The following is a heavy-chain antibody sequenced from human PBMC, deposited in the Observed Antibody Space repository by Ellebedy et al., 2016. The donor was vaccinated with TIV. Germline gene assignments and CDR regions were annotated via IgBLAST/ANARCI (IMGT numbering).Heavy chain of an antibody. Sequence: GESLKISCAASRISFSSYWMTWVRQAPGKGLEWVANINQDGGETFYVDSVKGRFTISRDNAKNSLYLQMNSLRAEDTAVYYCATDGSYGDHSSPTHAFVTWGQGTMVIVSS. CDR1: RISFSSYW. V-gene: IGHV3-7*03. CDR2: INQDGGET. CDR3: ATDGSYGDHSSPTHAFVT. J-gene: IGHJ3*02. D-gene: IGHD1-26*01.